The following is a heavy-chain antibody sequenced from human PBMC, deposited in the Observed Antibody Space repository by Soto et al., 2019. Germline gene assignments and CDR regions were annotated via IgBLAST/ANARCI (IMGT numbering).Heavy chain of an antibody. CDR3: ARDNSGDFWSGYSHYYFDY. CDR1: GGTRSECF. J-gene: IGHJ4*02. D-gene: IGHD3-3*01. Sequence: SGTLSLTFTFSGGTRSECFWSWIQQFPGTGLEWIAYTAYTGNTNYNPSLKSRVTISMDTSKNQVSLKLTSVTAADTALYYCARDNSGDFWSGYSHYYFDYWGQGTLVTVSS. V-gene: IGHV4-59*01. CDR2: TAYTGNT.